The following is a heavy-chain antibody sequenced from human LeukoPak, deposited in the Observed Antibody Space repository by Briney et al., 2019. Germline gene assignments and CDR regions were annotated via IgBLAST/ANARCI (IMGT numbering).Heavy chain of an antibody. CDR1: GFTFSTYN. CDR3: ARDFGVGVKFAY. D-gene: IGHD3-3*01. Sequence: GGSLRLSCAASGFTFSTYNMNWVRQAPGKWLERVSSISISSSRGSIFYAELVKGRFTTSRDDAKNSLYLQMNRLRAEDTAVYYCARDFGVGVKFAYWGQGTLVTVSS. J-gene: IGHJ4*02. V-gene: IGHV3-21*01. CDR2: ISISSSRGSI.